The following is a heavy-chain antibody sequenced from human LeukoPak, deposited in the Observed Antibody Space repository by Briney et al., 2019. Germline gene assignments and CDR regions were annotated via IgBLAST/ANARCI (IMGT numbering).Heavy chain of an antibody. Sequence: ASVKVSCKASGGTFSSYAISWVRQAPGQGLEWMGWINPNSGGTNYAQKFQGRVTMTRDTSISTAYMELSRLRSDDTAVYYCARGRIVYYYYYGMDVWGQGATVTVSS. CDR2: INPNSGGT. J-gene: IGHJ6*02. D-gene: IGHD2-15*01. CDR3: ARGRIVYYYYYGMDV. V-gene: IGHV1-2*02. CDR1: GGTFSSYA.